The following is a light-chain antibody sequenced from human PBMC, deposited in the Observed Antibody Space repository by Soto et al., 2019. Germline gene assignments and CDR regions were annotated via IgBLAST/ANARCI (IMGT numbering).Light chain of an antibody. J-gene: IGKJ4*02. CDR2: GAS. Sequence: EIVMTQSPATLSVSPGERATLSCRASQSVSNNLAWYQQKPGQAPRLLIYGASTRATGIPARFSGSGSGTEFTLTISSLQSEDFAVYYCQQRSNWPSGFGGGTKVDIK. V-gene: IGKV3-15*01. CDR3: QQRSNWPSG. CDR1: QSVSNN.